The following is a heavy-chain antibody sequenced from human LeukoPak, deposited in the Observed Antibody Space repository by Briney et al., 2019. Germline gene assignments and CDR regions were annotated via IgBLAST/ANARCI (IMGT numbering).Heavy chain of an antibody. Sequence: PGGSLRLSCTVSGFTVSSNSMSWVRQAPGKGLEWVSFIYSGGNTHYSDSVKGRFTISRDNSKNTLYLQMNSLRADDTAVYYCARRAGEYSHPYDYWGQGTRVTVSS. CDR2: IYSGGNT. V-gene: IGHV3-53*01. D-gene: IGHD4-17*01. CDR3: ARRAGEYSHPYDY. CDR1: GFTVSSNS. J-gene: IGHJ4*02.